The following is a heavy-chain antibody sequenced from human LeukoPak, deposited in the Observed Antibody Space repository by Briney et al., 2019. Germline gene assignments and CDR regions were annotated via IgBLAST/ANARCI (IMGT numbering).Heavy chain of an antibody. CDR3: AREMYYYDSSGYPYFDY. D-gene: IGHD3-22*01. J-gene: IGHJ4*02. CDR1: GGSFSGYY. CDR2: INHSGST. V-gene: IGHV4-34*01. Sequence: PSETLSLTCAVYGGSFSGYYWSWIRQPPGKGLEWIGEINHSGSTNYNPSLKSRVTISVDTSKSQFSLKLSSVTAADTAVYYCAREMYYYDSSGYPYFDYWGQGTLVTVSS.